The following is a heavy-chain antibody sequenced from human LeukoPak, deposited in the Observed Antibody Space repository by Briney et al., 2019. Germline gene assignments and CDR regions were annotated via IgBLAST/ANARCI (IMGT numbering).Heavy chain of an antibody. CDR1: GFTFDDYG. CDR2: INWNGGST. V-gene: IGHV3-20*04. J-gene: IGHJ4*02. Sequence: GGSLRLSCAASGFTFDDYGMSWVRQAPGKGLEWVSGINWNGGSTGYADSVKGRFTISRDNAKNSLYLQMNSLRAEDTAVYYCARAAGLYSSGWYFDYWGQGTLVTVSS. D-gene: IGHD6-19*01. CDR3: ARAAGLYSSGWYFDY.